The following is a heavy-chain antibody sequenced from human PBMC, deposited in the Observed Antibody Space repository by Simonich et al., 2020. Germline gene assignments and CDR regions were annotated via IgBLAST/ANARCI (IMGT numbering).Heavy chain of an antibody. J-gene: IGHJ3*02. D-gene: IGHD6-6*01. CDR2: IKPKSGGT. CDR1: GYTFTGYY. CDR3: ARARLYSSSHAFDI. V-gene: IGHV1-2*02. Sequence: QVQLVQSGAEVKKPGASVKVSCKASGYTFTGYYMHWVRQAPGQGLEWMGRIKPKSGGTNYAQKFQGRVTMTRDTSISTAYMELSRPRSDDTAVYYCARARLYSSSHAFDIWGQGTMVTVSS.